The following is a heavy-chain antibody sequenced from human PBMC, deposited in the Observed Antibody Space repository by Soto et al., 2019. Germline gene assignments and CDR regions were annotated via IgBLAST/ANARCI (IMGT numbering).Heavy chain of an antibody. CDR2: ISSSSSYT. D-gene: IGHD3-9*01. V-gene: IGHV3-11*06. J-gene: IGHJ4*02. CDR3: ARVSGDILTGPIFDY. Sequence: GGSLRLSCAASGFTFSDYYMSWIRQAPGKGLKWVSYISSSSSYTNYAESVKGRFTISRDNAKNSLYLQTNSLRAVDTVVYYCARVSGDILTGPIFDYSGQGTLVSVSS. CDR1: GFTFSDYY.